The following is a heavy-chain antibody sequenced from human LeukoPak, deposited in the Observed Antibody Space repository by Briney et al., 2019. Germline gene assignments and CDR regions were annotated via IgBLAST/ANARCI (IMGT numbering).Heavy chain of an antibody. J-gene: IGHJ4*02. D-gene: IGHD6-13*01. Sequence: SETLSLTCAVSGGSFSGYYWSWIRQPPGKGLEWIGSIYYSGSTYYNPSLKSRVTISVDTSKNQFSLKLSSVTAADTAVYYCARNAPGSSWTFDYWGQGTLVTVSS. CDR1: GGSFSGYY. V-gene: IGHV4-34*01. CDR3: ARNAPGSSWTFDY. CDR2: IYYSGST.